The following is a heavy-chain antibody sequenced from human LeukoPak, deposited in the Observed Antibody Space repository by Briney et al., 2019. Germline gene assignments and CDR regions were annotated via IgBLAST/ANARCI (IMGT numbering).Heavy chain of an antibody. CDR1: GFTFSSYN. D-gene: IGHD2-15*01. J-gene: IGHJ6*02. CDR3: ATGTVAATRYYYYGMDV. V-gene: IGHV3-21*04. CDR2: ISSRSSYI. Sequence: PGGSLRLSCAASGFTFSSYNMKWVRQAPGKGLEWVSSISSRSSYIFYADSVKGRFTISRDNSKNSLYLQMNSLRTEDTALYYCATGTVAATRYYYYGMDVWGQGTTVTVSS.